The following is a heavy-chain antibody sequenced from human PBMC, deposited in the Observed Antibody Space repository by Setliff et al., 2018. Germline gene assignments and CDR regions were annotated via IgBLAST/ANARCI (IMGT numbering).Heavy chain of an antibody. Sequence: LRLSCAASGFSFSDYTMTWVRQAPGKGLEWVSSMTSRTSSGTHIYYTSSVKGRFTISRDNAKNSLFLQMSSLIAEDTAVYYCAKDLSSNTAASYFFDLWGQGTQVTVSS. CDR3: AKDLSSNTAASYFFDL. V-gene: IGHV3-21*01. CDR2: MTSRTSSGTHI. J-gene: IGHJ4*02. D-gene: IGHD5-18*01. CDR1: GFSFSDYT.